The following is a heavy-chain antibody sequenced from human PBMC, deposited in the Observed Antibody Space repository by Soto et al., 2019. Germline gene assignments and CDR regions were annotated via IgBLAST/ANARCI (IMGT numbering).Heavy chain of an antibody. D-gene: IGHD6-13*01. CDR1: GFPFNNAW. CDR3: AKKFAGPVAAGPDY. Sequence: GGSLRLSCAASGFPFNNAWMSWVRQAPGGGLEWVARIKSETDGGTTDYAAPVKGRFTISRDNPKNTLYLQMNSLRAEDSAVYYCAKKFAGPVAAGPDYWGQGTLVTVSS. V-gene: IGHV3-15*05. J-gene: IGHJ4*02. CDR2: IKSETDGGTT.